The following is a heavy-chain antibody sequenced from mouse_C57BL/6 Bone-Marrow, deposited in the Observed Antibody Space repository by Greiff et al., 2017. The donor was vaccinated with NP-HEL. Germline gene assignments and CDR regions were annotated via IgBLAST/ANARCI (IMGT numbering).Heavy chain of an antibody. Sequence: QVQLKESGPGLVQPSQSLSITCTVSGFSLTSYGVHWVRQSPGKGLEWLGVLWRGGSTAYNAAFISRLSISKATSMCQVFFKMNSLQADDTAIDYCARARLWYYFDYWGQGTTLTVSS. CDR1: GFSLTSYG. J-gene: IGHJ2*01. CDR2: LWRGGST. D-gene: IGHD6-2*01. V-gene: IGHV2-2*01. CDR3: ARARLWYYFDY.